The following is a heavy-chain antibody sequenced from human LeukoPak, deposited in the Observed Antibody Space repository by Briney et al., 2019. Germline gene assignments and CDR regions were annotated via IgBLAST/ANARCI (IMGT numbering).Heavy chain of an antibody. CDR1: GYTFTGYY. V-gene: IGHV1-46*01. J-gene: IGHJ4*02. CDR2: INPSGGST. D-gene: IGHD3-22*01. CDR3: GRRGHYYDSSGYSDY. Sequence: ASVKVSCKASGYTFTGYYMHWVRQAPGQGLEWMGIINPSGGSTSYAQKFQGRVTMTRDMSTSTVYMELSSLRSEDTAVYYCGRRGHYYDSSGYSDYWGQGTLVTVSS.